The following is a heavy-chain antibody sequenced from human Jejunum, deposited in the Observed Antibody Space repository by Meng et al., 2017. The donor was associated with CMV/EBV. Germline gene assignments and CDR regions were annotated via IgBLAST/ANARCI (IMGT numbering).Heavy chain of an antibody. J-gene: IGHJ4*02. CDR1: GGPITSYF. V-gene: IGHV4-4*07. Sequence: GQLQESGPGRVEPSETLSLTCSVSGGPITSYFWSWIRQPAGKGMEWIGRMSSSGSTYYNPSLKSRVTMSMDTAKNQFSLKLTSVTAADTAMYYCARDSSTSFDYWGQGTLVTVSS. CDR3: ARDSSTSFDY. CDR2: MSSSGST.